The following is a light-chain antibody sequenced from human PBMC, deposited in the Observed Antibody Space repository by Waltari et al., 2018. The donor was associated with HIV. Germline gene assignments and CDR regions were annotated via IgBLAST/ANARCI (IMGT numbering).Light chain of an antibody. CDR1: CSRIAIIT. V-gene: IGLV1-44*01. CDR3: AAWDDRLSVV. CDR2: NNN. J-gene: IGLJ3*02. Sequence: QSVLTQPHSASGPPAQRVTISCSGSCSRIAIITLTGYQHRPGTAPKLLIHNNNQRPSGVPDRFSGSKSGTSASLAISGLQSEDEADYFCAAWDDRLSVVFGGGTKLTVL.